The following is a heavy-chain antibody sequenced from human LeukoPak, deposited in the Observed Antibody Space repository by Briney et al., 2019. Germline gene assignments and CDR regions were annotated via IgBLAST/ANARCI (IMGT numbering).Heavy chain of an antibody. J-gene: IGHJ4*02. CDR3: ARGLSTTVVTPLFDY. CDR2: IWYDGSNK. CDR1: GFTFSSYG. V-gene: IGHV3-33*08. D-gene: IGHD4-23*01. Sequence: GRSLRLSCAASGFTFSSYGMHWVRQAPGKGLEWVAVIWYDGSNKYYADSVKGPFTISRDNSKNTLYLQMNSLRAEHTAVYYCARGLSTTVVTPLFDYWGQGTLVTVSS.